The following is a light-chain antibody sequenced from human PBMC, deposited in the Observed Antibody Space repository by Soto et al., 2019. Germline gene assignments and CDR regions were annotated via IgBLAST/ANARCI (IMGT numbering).Light chain of an antibody. CDR1: SSDVGDFNY. J-gene: IGLJ2*01. V-gene: IGLV2-14*03. CDR2: DVT. Sequence: QSALTQPASVSGSPGRSVTISCTGTSSDVGDFNYVSWYQHLPGRAPKLIIYDVTNRPSGISYRFSASKSGRTASLTISGRHAEDEADYYCSSYSSSTTHVVFGGGTKLTVL. CDR3: SSYSSSTTHVV.